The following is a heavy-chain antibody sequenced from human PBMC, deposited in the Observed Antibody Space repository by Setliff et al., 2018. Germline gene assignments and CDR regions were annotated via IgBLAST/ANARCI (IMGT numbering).Heavy chain of an antibody. CDR2: INPASGNT. Sequence: ASVKVSCKASGYTFISYALHWVRQAPGQRLQWMGWINPASGNTKYSQEFQGRVTITRDTSATTVYMELSSLRSDDMAVYYCARKGPNSSSHVFGYWGQGILVTVSS. D-gene: IGHD3-16*01. CDR3: ARKGPNSSSHVFGY. CDR1: GYTFISYA. J-gene: IGHJ4*02. V-gene: IGHV1-3*03.